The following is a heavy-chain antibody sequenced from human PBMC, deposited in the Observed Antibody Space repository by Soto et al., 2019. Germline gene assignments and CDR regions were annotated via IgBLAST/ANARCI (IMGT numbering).Heavy chain of an antibody. D-gene: IGHD3-10*01. CDR3: ARGGSSGRFGELHLFYYYYGMDV. V-gene: IGHV1-69*02. CDR1: GGTFSSYT. CDR2: IIPILGIA. J-gene: IGHJ6*02. Sequence: QVQLVQSGAEVKKPGSSVKVSCKASGGTFSSYTISWVRQAPGQGLEWMGRIIPILGIANYAQKFQGRVTITADKSPGTAYMGLSSLRSEDTAVYYCARGGSSGRFGELHLFYYYYGMDVWGQGTTVTVSS.